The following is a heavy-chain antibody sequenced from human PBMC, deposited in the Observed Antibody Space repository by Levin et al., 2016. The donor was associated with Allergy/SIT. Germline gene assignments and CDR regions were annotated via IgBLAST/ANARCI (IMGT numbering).Heavy chain of an antibody. CDR3: VKGVHLYDY. Sequence: GGSLRLSCAASGFSFSSYAMTWVRQAPGKGLEWVSTISYHGTFYADSVKGRFTISRDDSKNTLSLQMHSLRDEDTATYYCVKGVHLYDYWGQGTLVTVSS. J-gene: IGHJ4*02. V-gene: IGHV3-23*01. CDR1: GFSFSSYA. CDR2: ISYHGT. D-gene: IGHD2-8*01.